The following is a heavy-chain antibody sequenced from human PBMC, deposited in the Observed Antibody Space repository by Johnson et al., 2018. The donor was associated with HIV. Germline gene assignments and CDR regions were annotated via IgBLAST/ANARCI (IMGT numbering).Heavy chain of an antibody. CDR1: GFTVSSNN. J-gene: IGHJ3*02. CDR2: ISSSGGTI. D-gene: IGHD3-22*01. Sequence: QEQLVESGGGLVQPGGSLRLSCAASGFTVSSNNMSWVRQAPGKGLEWVSYISSSGGTIYYADSVKGRFSISRDNAKHSLSLHMNSLRADDTAVYYCARDRGYWDAFDIWGQGTMVTVSS. V-gene: IGHV3-11*04. CDR3: ARDRGYWDAFDI.